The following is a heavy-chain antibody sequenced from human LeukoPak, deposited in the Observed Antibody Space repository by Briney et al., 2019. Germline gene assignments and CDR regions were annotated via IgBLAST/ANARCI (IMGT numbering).Heavy chain of an antibody. CDR2: IIPIFGTA. D-gene: IGHD3/OR15-3a*01. Sequence: GASVEVSCKASGGTFSSYAISWVRQAPGQGLEWMGGIIPIFGTANYAQKFQGRVTITADTSTSTAYMELSSLRSEDTAVYYCATGGDWNYYYYYMDVWGKGTTVTVSS. V-gene: IGHV1-69*06. J-gene: IGHJ6*03. CDR1: GGTFSSYA. CDR3: ATGGDWNYYYYYMDV.